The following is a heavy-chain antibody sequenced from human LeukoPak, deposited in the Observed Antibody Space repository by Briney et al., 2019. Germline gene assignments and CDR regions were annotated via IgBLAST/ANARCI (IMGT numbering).Heavy chain of an antibody. CDR2: INQDASEI. CDR1: GFTFSTYW. V-gene: IGHV3-7*01. J-gene: IGHJ3*02. CDR3: ARGQYCGGDCFNDAFAI. Sequence: GGSLRLSCAASGFTFSTYWMNWYRQAPGKGLEWVGNINQDASEINYVDSVRGRFTISRDNAKNSLHLQMNSLRAEGTAVYYCARGQYCGGDCFNDAFAIWGRGTMVTVSS. D-gene: IGHD2-21*02.